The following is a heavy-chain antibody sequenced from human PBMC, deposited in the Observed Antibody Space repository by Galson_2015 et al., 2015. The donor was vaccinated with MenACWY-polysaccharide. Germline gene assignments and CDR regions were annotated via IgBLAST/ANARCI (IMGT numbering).Heavy chain of an antibody. CDR1: GFTFSSYW. D-gene: IGHD3-10*01. V-gene: IGHV3-7*01. CDR3: ATDRGAHTYDY. Sequence: SLRLSCAASGFTFSSYWMNWVRQAPGKGLEWVANIKQDGSEKYYVDSVKGRFTISRDNAENSLCLQMNSLRAEDTAVYYCATDRGAHTYDYWGQGALATVSS. J-gene: IGHJ4*02. CDR2: IKQDGSEK.